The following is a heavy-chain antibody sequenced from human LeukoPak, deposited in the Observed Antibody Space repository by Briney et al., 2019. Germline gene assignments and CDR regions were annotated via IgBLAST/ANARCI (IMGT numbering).Heavy chain of an antibody. J-gene: IGHJ5*02. CDR2: MNPNRGNT. D-gene: IGHD2-8*01. CDR3: ARGPRTKGYCTNGVCYTRFDP. V-gene: IGHV1-8*01. Sequence: ASVKVSCKASGYTFTSYDINWVRQATAQGLEWMGWMNPNRGNTRHAQKFQGRVTMTRNTSISTAYMELSSLRSEDTAVYYCARGPRTKGYCTNGVCYTRFDPWGQGTLVTVSS. CDR1: GYTFTSYD.